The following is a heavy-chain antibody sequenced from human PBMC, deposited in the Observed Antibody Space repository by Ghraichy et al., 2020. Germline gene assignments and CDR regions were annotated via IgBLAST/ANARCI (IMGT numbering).Heavy chain of an antibody. V-gene: IGHV4-34*01. J-gene: IGHJ6*02. CDR3: ARGALAYSSSWYASGDYYYGMDV. CDR2: INHSGST. CDR1: GGSFSGYY. Sequence: SETLSLTCAVYGGSFSGYYWSWIRQPPGKGLEWIGEINHSGSTNYNPSLKSRVTISVDTSKNQFSLKLSSVTAADTAVYYCARGALAYSSSWYASGDYYYGMDVWGQGTTVTVSS. D-gene: IGHD6-13*01.